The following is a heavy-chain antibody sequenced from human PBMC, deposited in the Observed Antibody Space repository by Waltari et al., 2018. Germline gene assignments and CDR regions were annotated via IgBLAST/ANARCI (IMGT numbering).Heavy chain of an antibody. V-gene: IGHV1-69*01. J-gene: IGHJ6*02. D-gene: IGHD6-6*01. Sequence: QGLAWMGGIIPIFGTANYAQKFQGRVTITADESTSTAYMELSSLRSEDTAVYFCARSRGLEYSSSSVDYYYYGMDVGGQGTTVTVSS. CDR3: ARSRGLEYSSSSVDYYYYGMDV. CDR2: IIPIFGTA.